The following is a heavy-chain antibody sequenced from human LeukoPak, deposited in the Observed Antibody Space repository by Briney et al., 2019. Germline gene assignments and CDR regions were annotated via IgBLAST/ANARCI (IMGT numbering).Heavy chain of an antibody. CDR3: ARAKHFGVVRSFDY. CDR2: IFDSGYT. J-gene: IGHJ4*02. D-gene: IGHD3-3*01. CDR1: GGSISSYY. V-gene: IGHV4-59*01. Sequence: SETLSLTCTVSGGSISSYYWSWIRQPPGKGLELIGYIFDSGYTNYNPSLDSRVIISVDTSKNQFSLKLTSVTAADTAVYYCARAKHFGVVRSFDYWGQGTLVTVSS.